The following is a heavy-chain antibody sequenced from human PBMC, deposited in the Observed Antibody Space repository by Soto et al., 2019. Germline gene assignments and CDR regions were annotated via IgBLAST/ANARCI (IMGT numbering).Heavy chain of an antibody. V-gene: IGHV3-23*01. J-gene: IGHJ4*01. D-gene: IGHD3-22*01. CDR1: GFTFSSYA. CDR2: ISGSGGST. Sequence: PGGSLRISCAASGFTFSSYAMTWVRQAPGKGLEWVSVISGSGGSTYFADSVKGRFTISRDNSNNTLYLQMSSLRAEETALYYCAKDYDSRGYYPYYREQRTLVTVSS. CDR3: AKDYDSRGYYPYY.